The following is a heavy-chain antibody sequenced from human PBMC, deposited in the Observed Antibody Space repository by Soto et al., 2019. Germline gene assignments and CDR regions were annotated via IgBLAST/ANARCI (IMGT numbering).Heavy chain of an antibody. CDR3: ARDKLWFVESQGDGYY. V-gene: IGHV4-59*01. Sequence: WGTLALTCTVSGGSISSYYWSWIRQPPGKGLEWIGYIYYSGSTNYNPSLKSRVTISVDTSKNQFSLKLSSVTAADTAVYYCARDKLWFVESQGDGYY. CDR2: IYYSGST. D-gene: IGHD3-10*01. CDR1: GGSISSYY. J-gene: IGHJ6*01.